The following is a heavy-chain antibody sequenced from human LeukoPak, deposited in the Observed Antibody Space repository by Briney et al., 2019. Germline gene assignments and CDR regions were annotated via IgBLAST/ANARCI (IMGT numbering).Heavy chain of an antibody. CDR3: ARPYGSGSYYNDNWFDP. CDR2: IIPILGIA. J-gene: IGHJ5*02. V-gene: IGHV1-69*04. Sequence: SVKVSCKASGGTFISYAISWVRQAPGQGLEWMGRIIPILGIANYAQKFQGRVTITADKSTSTAYMELSSLRSEDTAVYYCARPYGSGSYYNDNWFDPWGQGTLVTVSS. CDR1: GGTFISYA. D-gene: IGHD3-10*01.